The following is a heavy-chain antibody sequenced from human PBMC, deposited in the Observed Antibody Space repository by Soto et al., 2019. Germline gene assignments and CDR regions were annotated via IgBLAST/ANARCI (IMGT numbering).Heavy chain of an antibody. CDR2: INHSGST. Sequence: QVQLQQWGAGLLKPSETLSLTCAVYGGSFSGYYWSWIRQPPGKGLEWIGEINHSGSTNYNPSLKSRVTISVDTPKNQFSLKLSSVTAADTAVYYCATRMITFGGVIAYFDYWGQGTLVTVSS. CDR1: GGSFSGYY. D-gene: IGHD3-16*02. CDR3: ATRMITFGGVIAYFDY. V-gene: IGHV4-34*01. J-gene: IGHJ4*02.